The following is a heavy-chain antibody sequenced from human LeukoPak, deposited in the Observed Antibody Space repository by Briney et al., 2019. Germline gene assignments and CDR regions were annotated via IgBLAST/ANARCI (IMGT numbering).Heavy chain of an antibody. V-gene: IGHV3-23*01. CDR1: GFTFSSYA. CDR3: AKDKTPTITIFGVVTIVWYFDL. CDR2: ISDTGDST. D-gene: IGHD3-3*01. J-gene: IGHJ2*01. Sequence: GGPLRLSCAASGFTFSSYAMSWVRQAPGKGLEWVSAISDTGDSTYYADSVKGRFAISRDNSKNTLSLQMNSLRAEDTAIYYCAKDKTPTITIFGVVTIVWYFDLWGRGTLVTVSS.